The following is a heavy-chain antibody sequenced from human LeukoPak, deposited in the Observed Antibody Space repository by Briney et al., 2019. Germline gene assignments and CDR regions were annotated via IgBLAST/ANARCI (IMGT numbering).Heavy chain of an antibody. CDR3: ARYYGDYVELDY. D-gene: IGHD4-17*01. CDR2: MNPNSGNT. V-gene: IGHV1-8*01. Sequence: ASVKVSCKASGYTFTSYDINWVRQATGQGLEWMGWMNPNSGNTGYAQKFQGRVTMTRNTSISTAYMELSSLRSEDTAVYYCARYYGDYVELDYWGQGPLVTVSS. CDR1: GYTFTSYD. J-gene: IGHJ4*02.